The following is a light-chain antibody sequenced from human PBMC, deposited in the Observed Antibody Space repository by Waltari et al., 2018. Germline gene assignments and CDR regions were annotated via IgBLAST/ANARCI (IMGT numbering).Light chain of an antibody. CDR1: ECLRSAY. Sequence: EIVLTQSPGTLSLSPRERATLSCRASECLRSAYFAWYQQKPGQAPRLLIYGASNRATGIPDRFSGGGSGTDFSLTISRLEPEDFALYYCQYYGGSPRFTFGPGTRVDIK. CDR2: GAS. J-gene: IGKJ3*01. V-gene: IGKV3-20*01. CDR3: QYYGGSPRFT.